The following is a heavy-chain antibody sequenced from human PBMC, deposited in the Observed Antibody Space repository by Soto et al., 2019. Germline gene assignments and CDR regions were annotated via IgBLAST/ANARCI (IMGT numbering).Heavy chain of an antibody. CDR3: ALPRIYPSSSSYYYYGMDV. D-gene: IGHD6-6*01. CDR2: IDPSDSYT. V-gene: IGHV5-10-1*01. CDR1: GYSFTSYW. Sequence: GESLKISCKGSGYSFTSYWISWVRQMPGKGLEWMGRIDPSDSYTNYSPSFQGHVTISADKSISTAYLQWSSLKASDTAMYYCALPRIYPSSSSYYYYGMDVWGQGTTVTVSS. J-gene: IGHJ6*02.